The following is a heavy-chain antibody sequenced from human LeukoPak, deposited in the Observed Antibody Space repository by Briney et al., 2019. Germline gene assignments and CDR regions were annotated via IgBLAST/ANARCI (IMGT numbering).Heavy chain of an antibody. J-gene: IGHJ6*03. CDR3: ARGLDCSSTSCYTYYYYMDV. CDR2: IYYSGST. V-gene: IGHV4-30-4*08. Sequence: SETLSLTCTVSGGSISSGSYYWSWIRQPPGKGLEWIGYIYYSGSTYYNPSLKSRVTISVDTSKNQFSLKLSSVTAADTAVYYCARGLDCSSTSCYTYYYYMDVWGKGTTVTVSS. CDR1: GGSISSGSYY. D-gene: IGHD2-2*01.